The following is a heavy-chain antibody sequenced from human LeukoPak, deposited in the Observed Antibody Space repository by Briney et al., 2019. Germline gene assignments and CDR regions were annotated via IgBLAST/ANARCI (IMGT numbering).Heavy chain of an antibody. CDR2: ISSRGTTI. J-gene: IGHJ2*01. CDR1: EFTFSDYY. D-gene: IGHD1-26*01. Sequence: GGSLRFSCAASEFTFSDYYMSWIRQAPGKGLEWVSYISSRGTTIFYADSVKGRFTISRDNAKNSLYLQMNSLRAEDTAVYYCARDPENVSGSHSHFDLWGRGTLVTVSS. CDR3: ARDPENVSGSHSHFDL. V-gene: IGHV3-11*04.